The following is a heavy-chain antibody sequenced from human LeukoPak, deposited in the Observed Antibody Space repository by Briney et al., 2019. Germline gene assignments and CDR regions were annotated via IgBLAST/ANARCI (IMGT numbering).Heavy chain of an antibody. CDR3: ARVPCGWLVPNPFDY. Sequence: ASVKVSCKASGYTFTSYGIIWVRQAPGQGLEWMGGIRTYDDNANYAERLQGRVTMTTDTSTSTAYMELRSLRSDDTAVYYCARVPCGWLVPNPFDYWGQGTLVTVSS. D-gene: IGHD6-19*01. CDR1: GYTFTSYG. V-gene: IGHV1-18*01. CDR2: IRTYDDNA. J-gene: IGHJ4*02.